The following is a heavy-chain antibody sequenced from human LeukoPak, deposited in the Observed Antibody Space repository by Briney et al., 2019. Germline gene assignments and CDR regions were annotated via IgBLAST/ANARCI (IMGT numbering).Heavy chain of an antibody. CDR2: IGTGRNT. J-gene: IGHJ4*02. V-gene: IGHV3-23*01. CDR1: GFTFSSYA. Sequence: GGSLRLSCAASGFTFSSYAMTWVRQAPGKGLEGVSTIGTGRNTYYADSVKGRFTISRDDSRNSLYLQMNSLRAEDTAVYYCARNDYVWGSYRYYFDYWGQGTLVTVSS. CDR3: ARNDYVWGSYRYYFDY. D-gene: IGHD3-16*02.